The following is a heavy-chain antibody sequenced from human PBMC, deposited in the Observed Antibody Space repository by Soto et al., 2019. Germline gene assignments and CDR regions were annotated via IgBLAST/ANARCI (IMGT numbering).Heavy chain of an antibody. CDR3: ARVVWSGELLSYGNPHGMEV. CDR2: ISSCGSA. CDR1: AFAVSSNY. D-gene: IGHD3-10*01. Sequence: GSESLSMASSAFAVSSNYMSSVRQAPGKGLAWVSVISSCGSAYYADSVKGRFTISRDNSKNTLYLQMNSLRAEDTAVYYCARVVWSGELLSYGNPHGMEVWGQGSTVNVAS. J-gene: IGHJ6*02. V-gene: IGHV3-53*01.